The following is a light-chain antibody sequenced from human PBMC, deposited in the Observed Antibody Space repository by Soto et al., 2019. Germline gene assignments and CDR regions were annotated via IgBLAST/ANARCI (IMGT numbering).Light chain of an antibody. Sequence: EVVMTQSPATLSVSPGEGATLSCRASQSVFSSLAWYQQKPGQAPSLLIYGASTRATDIPGRFSGSGSGTEFTLTISSLQSEDSAVYYCQQYDSWPRTFGQGTKVEVK. V-gene: IGKV3-15*01. CDR1: QSVFSS. J-gene: IGKJ1*01. CDR3: QQYDSWPRT. CDR2: GAS.